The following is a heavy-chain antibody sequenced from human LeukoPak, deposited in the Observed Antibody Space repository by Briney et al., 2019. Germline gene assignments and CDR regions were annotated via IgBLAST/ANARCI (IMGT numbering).Heavy chain of an antibody. V-gene: IGHV4-59*01. CDR1: GGSISGYH. CDR2: IYYSGSS. J-gene: IGHJ6*03. Sequence: PSETLSLTCNVSGGSISGYHWSWIRQPPGKGLEWLGYIYYSGSSNYNPSLKSRVTISADTSKNQFSLKLSSVTAADTAVYYCARGGHSYVPAENYYHHYIDVWGSGTTVTVSS. CDR3: ARGGHSYVPAENYYHHYIDV. D-gene: IGHD3-16*01.